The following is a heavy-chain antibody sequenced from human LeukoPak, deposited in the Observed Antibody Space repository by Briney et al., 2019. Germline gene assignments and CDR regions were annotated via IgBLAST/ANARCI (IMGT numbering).Heavy chain of an antibody. CDR3: ARDRRDGYTDFDY. V-gene: IGHV3-20*04. Sequence: PGGSLGLSCAASGFTFDDYGMSWVCQAPGKGLEWVSGINWNGGSTGYADSVKGRFTISRDNAKNSLYLQMNSLRAEDTALYYCARDRRDGYTDFDYWGQGTLVTVSS. J-gene: IGHJ4*02. CDR1: GFTFDDYG. CDR2: INWNGGST. D-gene: IGHD5-24*01.